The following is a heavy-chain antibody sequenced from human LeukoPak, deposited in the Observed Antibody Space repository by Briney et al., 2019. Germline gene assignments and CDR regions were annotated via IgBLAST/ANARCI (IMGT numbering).Heavy chain of an antibody. CDR1: GFTFSSYG. Sequence: GGSLGLSCAASGFTFSSYGMHWVRQAPGKGLEWVAVIWYDGSNKYYADSVKGRFTISRDNSKNTLYLQMNSLRAEDTAVYYCARDGSRGGNYFDYWGQGTLVTVSS. V-gene: IGHV3-33*01. CDR2: IWYDGSNK. CDR3: ARDGSRGGNYFDY. J-gene: IGHJ4*02. D-gene: IGHD1-26*01.